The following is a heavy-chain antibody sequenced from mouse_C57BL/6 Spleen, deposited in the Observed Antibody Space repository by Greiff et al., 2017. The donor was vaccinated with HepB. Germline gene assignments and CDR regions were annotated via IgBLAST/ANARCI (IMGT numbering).Heavy chain of an antibody. CDR3: ARGGGHYFDY. CDR2: ISYDGSN. J-gene: IGHJ2*01. Sequence: EVQLVESGPGLVKPSQSLSLTCSVTGYSITSGYYWNWIRQFPGNKLEWMGYISYDGSNNYNPSLKNRISITRDTSKNQFFLKLNSVTTEDTATYYCARGGGHYFDYWGQGTTLTVSS. V-gene: IGHV3-6*01. CDR1: GYSITSGYY.